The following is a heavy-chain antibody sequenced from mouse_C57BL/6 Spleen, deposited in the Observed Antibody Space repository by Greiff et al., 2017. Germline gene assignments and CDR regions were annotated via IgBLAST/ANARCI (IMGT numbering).Heavy chain of an antibody. CDR3: ARTTVAPYAMDY. Sequence: QVHVKQSGAELVKPGASVKMSCKASGYTFTSYWITWVKQRPGQGLEWIGDIYPGSGSTNYNEKFKSKATLTVDTSSSTAYMQRSSLTSEDAAVYYCARTTVAPYAMDYWGQGTSVTVSS. V-gene: IGHV1-55*01. J-gene: IGHJ4*01. CDR2: IYPGSGST. D-gene: IGHD1-1*01. CDR1: GYTFTSYW.